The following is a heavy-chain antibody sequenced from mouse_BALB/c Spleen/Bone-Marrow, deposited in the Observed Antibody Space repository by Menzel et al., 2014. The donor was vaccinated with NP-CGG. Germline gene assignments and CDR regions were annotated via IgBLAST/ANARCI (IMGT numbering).Heavy chain of an antibody. CDR1: GFSLSTSGMG. CDR3: ARSRDGNGFDY. J-gene: IGHJ2*01. V-gene: IGHV8-12*01. Sequence: ESGPGILQPSQTLSLTCSFSGFSLSTSGMGVSWTRQPSGKGLEWLAHIYWDDDKRYNPSLKSRLTISKDTSSNQVFLKITSVDTADTATYYCARSRDGNGFDYWGQGTTLTISS. D-gene: IGHD2-1*01. CDR2: IYWDDDK.